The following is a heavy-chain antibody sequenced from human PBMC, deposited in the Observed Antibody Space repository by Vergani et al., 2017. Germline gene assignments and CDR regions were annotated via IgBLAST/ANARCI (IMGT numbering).Heavy chain of an antibody. Sequence: EVQLLESGGDLVQPGGSLRLSCAASGFTFNHYAMNWVRQAPGKGLECVSGIGGSGGSTDYAGSVKGRFTISRDSSKNTLYLQMNSLSAGVTAVYYCAKANPRNSGYDYLDYFHAMDIWGQGTSVTVSS. J-gene: IGHJ6*02. CDR3: AKANPRNSGYDYLDYFHAMDI. CDR2: IGGSGGST. D-gene: IGHD5-12*01. V-gene: IGHV3-23*01. CDR1: GFTFNHYA.